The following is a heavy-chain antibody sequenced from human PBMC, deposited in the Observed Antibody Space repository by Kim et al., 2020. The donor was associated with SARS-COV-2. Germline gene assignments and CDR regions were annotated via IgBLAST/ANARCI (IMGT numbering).Heavy chain of an antibody. Sequence: LTSRVTISVDKSKNQFSLKLSSVTAADTAVYYCARVSLAYSSSEDDAFDIWGQGTMVTVSS. D-gene: IGHD6-6*01. CDR3: ARVSLAYSSSEDDAFDI. J-gene: IGHJ3*02. V-gene: IGHV4-4*02.